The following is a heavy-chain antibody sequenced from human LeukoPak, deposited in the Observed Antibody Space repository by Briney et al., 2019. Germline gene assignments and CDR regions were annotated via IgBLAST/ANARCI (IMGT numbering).Heavy chain of an antibody. J-gene: IGHJ6*03. V-gene: IGHV1-24*01. D-gene: IGHD3-9*01. Sequence: ASVKVSCKVSGYTLTELSMHWVRQAPGKGLEWMGGFDPEDGETIYAQKFQGRVTMTRDTSTSTVYMELSSLRSEDTAVYYCARGSLKPRYFDWLSTSYYYYMDVWGKGTTVTISS. CDR1: GYTLTELS. CDR3: ARGSLKPRYFDWLSTSYYYYMDV. CDR2: FDPEDGET.